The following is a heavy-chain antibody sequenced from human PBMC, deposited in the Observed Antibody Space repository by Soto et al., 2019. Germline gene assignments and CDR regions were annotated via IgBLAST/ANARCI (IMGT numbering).Heavy chain of an antibody. V-gene: IGHV1-69*13. D-gene: IGHD3-3*01. CDR2: IIPIFGTA. J-gene: IGHJ5*02. CDR1: GGTFSSYA. Sequence: SVKVSCKASGGTFSSYAISWVRQAPGQGLEWMGGIIPIFGTANYAQKFQGRVTITADESTSTAYMELSSLRSEDTAVYYCARRTIFGVTISDWFDPWGQGTLVTVS. CDR3: ARRTIFGVTISDWFDP.